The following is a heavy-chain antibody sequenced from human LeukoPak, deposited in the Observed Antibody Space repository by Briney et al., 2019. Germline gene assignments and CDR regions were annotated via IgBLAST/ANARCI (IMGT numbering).Heavy chain of an antibody. J-gene: IGHJ4*02. CDR1: GFTFSSYG. D-gene: IGHD6-6*01. V-gene: IGHV3-30*02. Sequence: PGGSLRLSCAASGFTFSSYGMHWVRQASGKGLEWVAFIRYDGSNKYYADSVKGRFTISRDNSKNTLYLQMNSLRAEDTAVYYCAKVPYSSSASKVTDYWGQGTLVTVSS. CDR3: AKVPYSSSASKVTDY. CDR2: IRYDGSNK.